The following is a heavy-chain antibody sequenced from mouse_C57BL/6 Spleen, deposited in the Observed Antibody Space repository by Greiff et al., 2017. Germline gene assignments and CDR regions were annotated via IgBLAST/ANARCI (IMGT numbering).Heavy chain of an antibody. CDR3: ARRRLRYFDV. J-gene: IGHJ1*03. CDR1: GYTFTSYW. Sequence: VQLQQPGAELVRPGTSVKLSCKASGYTFTSYWMHWVKQRPGQGLEWIGVIDPSDSYTNYNQKFKGKATLTVDTSSSTAYLQLSSLTSEDSAVYYCARRRLRYFDVWGTGTTVTVSS. CDR2: IDPSDSYT. D-gene: IGHD2-4*01. V-gene: IGHV1-59*01.